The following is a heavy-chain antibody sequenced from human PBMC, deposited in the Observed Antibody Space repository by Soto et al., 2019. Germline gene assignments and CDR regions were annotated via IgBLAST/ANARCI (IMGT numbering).Heavy chain of an antibody. J-gene: IGHJ6*02. Sequence: LRLSCAASGFTFSGSAMHWVRQASGKGLEWVGRIRSKANSYATAYAASVKGRFTISRDDSKNTAYLQMNSLKTEDTAVYYCTRPGTGELELRHYYYATDVWGQATTVTLS. V-gene: IGHV3-73*01. CDR2: IRSKANSYAT. D-gene: IGHD1-7*01. CDR3: TRPGTGELELRHYYYATDV. CDR1: GFTFSGSA.